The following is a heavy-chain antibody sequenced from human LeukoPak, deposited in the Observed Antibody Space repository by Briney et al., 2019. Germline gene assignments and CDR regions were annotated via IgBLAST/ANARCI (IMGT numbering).Heavy chain of an antibody. CDR1: GGSISSGGYY. V-gene: IGHV4-30-2*01. CDR3: ARGMATVPDY. CDR2: IYHSGST. J-gene: IGHJ4*02. D-gene: IGHD5-24*01. Sequence: SETLSLTCTVSGGSISSGGYYWSWIRPPPGKGLEWIGYIYHSGSTYYNPSLKIPVTISAARTKNQFSLKLSSVTAADTAVYYCARGMATVPDYWGQGTLVTVSS.